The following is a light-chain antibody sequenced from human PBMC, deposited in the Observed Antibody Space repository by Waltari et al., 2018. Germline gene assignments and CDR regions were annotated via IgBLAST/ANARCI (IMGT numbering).Light chain of an antibody. V-gene: IGKV3-15*01. Sequence: DIVMTQSLATLSVSPGETASLPCRASQSVSSNLAWYQQKPGQAPRLLIYGASTRATGIPARFSGSGSGTEFTLTISSLQSEDFAVYYCQQYNNWPSYTFGQGTKLEIK. CDR1: QSVSSN. CDR2: GAS. CDR3: QQYNNWPSYT. J-gene: IGKJ2*01.